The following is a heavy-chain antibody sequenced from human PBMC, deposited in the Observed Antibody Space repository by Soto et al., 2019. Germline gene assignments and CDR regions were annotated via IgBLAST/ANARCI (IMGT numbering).Heavy chain of an antibody. Sequence: QEQLVESGVGVVQPAWSLRLSCAASGFTFSYYAMYWVRQAPGKGLVRVAVTSYDGSNKYYVDSVKGRFTISRDNTKNTLYLQMNSLRVEDTAMYFCAKIAAGGPSYWYFDLWGRGTLVTVSS. J-gene: IGHJ2*01. V-gene: IGHV3-30*18. CDR1: GFTFSYYA. D-gene: IGHD6-13*01. CDR2: TSYDGSNK. CDR3: AKIAAGGPSYWYFDL.